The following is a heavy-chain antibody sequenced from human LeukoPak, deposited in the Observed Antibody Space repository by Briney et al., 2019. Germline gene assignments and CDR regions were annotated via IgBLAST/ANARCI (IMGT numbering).Heavy chain of an antibody. CDR3: AKYPVLSFLAGDYYYYMDV. D-gene: IGHD3-3*01. J-gene: IGHJ6*03. CDR1: GFTFSSYA. Sequence: GGSLRLSCAASGFTFSSYAMSWVRQAPGKGLEWVSAISGSGGSTYYADSVKGRFTISRDNSKNTLYLQMNSLRAEDTAVYYCAKYPVLSFLAGDYYYYMDVWGKGTTVTVFS. CDR2: ISGSGGST. V-gene: IGHV3-23*01.